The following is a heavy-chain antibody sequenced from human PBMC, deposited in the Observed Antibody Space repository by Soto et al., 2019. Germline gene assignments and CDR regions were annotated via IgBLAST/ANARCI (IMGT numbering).Heavy chain of an antibody. D-gene: IGHD2-21*02. Sequence: SETLSLTCTVSGGSISSSSYFWGWIRQPPGKGLEWIGSIYYSGSTYYNPSLKSRVTVSVDTSKNQFSLKLSSVTAADTAVYYCARHPSDFWFDPWGQGTLVPVSS. CDR2: IYYSGST. CDR3: ARHPSDFWFDP. J-gene: IGHJ5*02. CDR1: GGSISSSSYF. V-gene: IGHV4-39*01.